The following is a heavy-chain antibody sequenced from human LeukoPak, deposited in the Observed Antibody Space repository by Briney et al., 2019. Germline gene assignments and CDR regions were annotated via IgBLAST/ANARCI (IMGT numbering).Heavy chain of an antibody. Sequence: GGSLRLSCAASGFSFSNYDMNWVRQAPGRGLEWISGITGGGVATYYADSVKGRFTIPRDNSKNTLCLQMNSLRAEDTATYYCARGSVVNVSDIGGKGKMVTVSS. CDR3: ARGSVVNVSDI. J-gene: IGHJ3*02. D-gene: IGHD3-3*01. V-gene: IGHV3-23*01. CDR1: GFSFSNYD. CDR2: ITGGGVAT.